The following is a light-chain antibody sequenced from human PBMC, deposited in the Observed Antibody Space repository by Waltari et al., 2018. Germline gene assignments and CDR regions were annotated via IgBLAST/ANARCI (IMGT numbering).Light chain of an antibody. CDR3: MQATRFPRS. Sequence: DIVMTQTPLSSPVTLGQPASIPCRSSQSLVDSDGNTYLSWLHQRPGQPPRLLIYKISNRFSEVPDRFSGSGAGTDFTLKISRVEAEDVGVYYCMQATRFPRSFGQGTKLDIK. CDR1: QSLVDSDGNTY. V-gene: IGKV2-24*01. J-gene: IGKJ2*01. CDR2: KIS.